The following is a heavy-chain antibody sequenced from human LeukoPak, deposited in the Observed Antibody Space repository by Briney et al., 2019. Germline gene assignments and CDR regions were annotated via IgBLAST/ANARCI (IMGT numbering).Heavy chain of an antibody. CDR3: AREQTSSLGQIVVVPAYYMDV. CDR2: MNPNSGNT. J-gene: IGHJ6*03. V-gene: IGHV1-8*01. Sequence: ASVKVSCKASGYTFTSYDINWVRQATGQGLEWMGWMNPNSGNTGYAQKFQGRVTMTRNTSISTAYMELSSLRSEDTAVYYCAREQTSSLGQIVVVPAYYMDVWGKGTTVTVSS. CDR1: GYTFTSYD. D-gene: IGHD2-2*01.